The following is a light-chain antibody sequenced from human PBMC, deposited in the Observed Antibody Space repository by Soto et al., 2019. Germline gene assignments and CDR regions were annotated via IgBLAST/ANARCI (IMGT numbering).Light chain of an antibody. V-gene: IGKV3-20*01. J-gene: IGKJ1*01. CDR3: QQYVSSPWA. Sequence: EIVLTQSPGTLSLSPGERATLSCRASQSVSSNYLAWYQQKPGQAPRLLIYGASRRATGIPDRFSGSRSGTDFTLTISRLEPEDFAVYYCQQYVSSPWAFGQGTKVDI. CDR2: GAS. CDR1: QSVSSNY.